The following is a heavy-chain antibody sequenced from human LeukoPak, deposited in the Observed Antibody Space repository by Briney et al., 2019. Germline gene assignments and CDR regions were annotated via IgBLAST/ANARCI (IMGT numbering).Heavy chain of an antibody. CDR3: ARGPDISPLYYYYMDV. J-gene: IGHJ6*03. Sequence: TGGSLRLSCAASGFTFSSYWMHWVRQAPGKGLVWVSRINSDGINTSYADSVKGRFTISRDNAKNSLYLQMNSLRAEDTAVYYCARGPDISPLYYYYMDVWGKGTTVTISS. V-gene: IGHV3-74*01. D-gene: IGHD3-9*01. CDR2: INSDGINT. CDR1: GFTFSSYW.